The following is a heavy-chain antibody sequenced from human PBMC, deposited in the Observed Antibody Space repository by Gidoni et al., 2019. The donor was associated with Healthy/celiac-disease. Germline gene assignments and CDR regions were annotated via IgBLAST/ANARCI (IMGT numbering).Heavy chain of an antibody. CDR2: INHSGST. D-gene: IGHD3-22*01. V-gene: IGHV4-34*01. J-gene: IGHJ3*02. CDR3: ARGQGAFYDSSGYSNRGAFDI. Sequence: QVQLQQWGAGLLKPSETLSLTCAVYGGSFSGYYWSWIRQPPGKGLEWIGEINHSGSTNYNPSLKSRVTISVDTSKNQFSLKLSSVTAADTAVYYCARGQGAFYDSSGYSNRGAFDIWGQGTMVTVSS. CDR1: GGSFSGYY.